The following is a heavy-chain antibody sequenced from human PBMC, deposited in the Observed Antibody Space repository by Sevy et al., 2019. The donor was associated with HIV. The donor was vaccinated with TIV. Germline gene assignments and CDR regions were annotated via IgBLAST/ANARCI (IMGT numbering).Heavy chain of an antibody. J-gene: IGHJ1*01. D-gene: IGHD6-13*01. CDR1: EFIFISYA. CDR2: ISGSGGST. CDR3: AREDGSRQYFQY. Sequence: GGSLRLSCAASEFIFISYAMSWVRQAPGKGLEWVSSISGSGGSTYYADSVKGRFTVSRDNSKNMLYLQMNSLRAEDTAVYYCAREDGSRQYFQYWGQGTLVTVSS. V-gene: IGHV3-23*01.